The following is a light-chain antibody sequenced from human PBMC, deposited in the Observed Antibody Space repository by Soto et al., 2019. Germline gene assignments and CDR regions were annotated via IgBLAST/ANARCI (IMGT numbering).Light chain of an antibody. CDR2: AAS. V-gene: IGKV3-20*01. J-gene: IGKJ2*01. CDR3: HQYGSSPPYT. CDR1: QSLSRSY. Sequence: EIVLTQSPGTLSSSPGDRATVSCRASQSLSRSYLSWYQQKPGQAPRLLIYAASARATGIPDRFSGSGSGTDFTLTISRLEPADFAVYYCHQYGSSPPYTFGQGTKLEIK.